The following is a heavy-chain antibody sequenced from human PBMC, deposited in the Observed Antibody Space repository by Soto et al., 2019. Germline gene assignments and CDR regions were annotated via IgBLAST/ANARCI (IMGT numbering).Heavy chain of an antibody. Sequence: QVQLQQWGAGLLKPSETLSLTCAVYGGSFSGYYWTWIRQPPGTGLEWIGEINHSGSTNYNPSLKSRVPISVDTSKNQFSLKLTSVPAADTAVYYCARDKITGRFDYWGQGTLVTVSS. CDR3: ARDKITGRFDY. V-gene: IGHV4-34*01. CDR1: GGSFSGYY. CDR2: INHSGST. D-gene: IGHD2-8*02. J-gene: IGHJ4*02.